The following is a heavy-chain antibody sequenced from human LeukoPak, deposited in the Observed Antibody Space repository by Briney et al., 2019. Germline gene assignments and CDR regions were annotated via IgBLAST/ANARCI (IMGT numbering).Heavy chain of an antibody. V-gene: IGHV3-30*03. CDR3: ARGIAAAGTFDY. CDR1: GFTFSSYS. CDR2: ISYDGSNK. D-gene: IGHD6-13*01. J-gene: IGHJ4*02. Sequence: GGSLRLSCAASGFTFSSYSMNWVRQAPGKGLEWVAVISYDGSNKYYADSVKGRFTISRDNSKNTLYLQMNSLRAEDTAVYYCARGIAAAGTFDYWGQGTLVTVSS.